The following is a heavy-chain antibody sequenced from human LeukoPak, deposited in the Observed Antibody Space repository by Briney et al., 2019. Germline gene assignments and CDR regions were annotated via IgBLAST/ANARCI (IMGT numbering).Heavy chain of an antibody. V-gene: IGHV3-30*02. CDR1: GFTFSSYG. J-gene: IGHJ4*02. D-gene: IGHD3-10*01. CDR2: IRYDGSNK. CDR3: AKAGVYGSGSYSVLGY. Sequence: PGGSLRLSCAASGFTFSSYGMHWVRQAPGKGLEWVAFIRYDGSNKYYADSVKGRFTISRDNSKNTLYLQMNSLRAEGTAVYYCAKAGVYGSGSYSVLGYWGQGTLVTVSS.